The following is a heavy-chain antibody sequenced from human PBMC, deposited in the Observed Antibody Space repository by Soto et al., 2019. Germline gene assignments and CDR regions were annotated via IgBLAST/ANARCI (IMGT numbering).Heavy chain of an antibody. J-gene: IGHJ4*02. CDR3: ARGRYGDY. V-gene: IGHV1-18*01. CDR2: ISAHNGNT. D-gene: IGHD1-1*01. Sequence: QVHLVQSGAEVKKPGASVKVSCKGSGYIFTTYGITWGRQAPGQGLEWMGWISAHNGNTNYAQKPQGRVTVTRDTSTSTAYMELRNLRSDDTAVYYCARGRYGDYWGQGARVTVSS. CDR1: GYIFTTYG.